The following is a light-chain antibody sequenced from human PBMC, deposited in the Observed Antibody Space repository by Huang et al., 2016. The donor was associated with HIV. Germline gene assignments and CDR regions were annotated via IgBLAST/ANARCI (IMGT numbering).Light chain of an antibody. CDR1: QPISNS. J-gene: IGKJ2*01. CDR2: AAS. Sequence: DIKMTQSPFSLSASIGDRVTITCRASQPISNSLAVYKQKPGQAPKLLLYAASRLKSGVPSRFSGSGSGTTYTLTISSLRPEDFATYYCQQYFTTPPWTFGQGTKLEIK. CDR3: QQYFTTPPWT. V-gene: IGKV1-NL1*01.